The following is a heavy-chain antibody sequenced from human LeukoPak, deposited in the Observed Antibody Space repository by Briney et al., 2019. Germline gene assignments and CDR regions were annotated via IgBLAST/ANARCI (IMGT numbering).Heavy chain of an antibody. D-gene: IGHD3-22*01. J-gene: IGHJ4*02. CDR2: IIPIFGTA. CDR3: ARGLYYYDSSGYYPLDD. CDR1: GGTFSSYA. V-gene: IGHV1-69*05. Sequence: GASVKVSCKASGGTFSSYAISWVRQVPGQGLEWMGGIIPIFGTANYAQKFQGRVTITTDESTSTAYMELSSLRSEDTAVYYCARGLYYYDSSGYYPLDDWGQGTLVTVSS.